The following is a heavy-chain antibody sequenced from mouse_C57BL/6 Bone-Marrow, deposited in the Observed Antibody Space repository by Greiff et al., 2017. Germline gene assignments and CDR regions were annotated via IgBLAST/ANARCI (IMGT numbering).Heavy chain of an antibody. CDR2: IHPNSGST. D-gene: IGHD2-3*01. V-gene: IGHV1-64*01. CDR1: DYTFTSYW. Sequence: VQLQQSGAELVKPGASVKLSCKASDYTFTSYWMHWVKQRPGQGLEWIGMIHPNSGSTNYNEKFKSKATLTVDKSSSTAYMQLSSLTSEDSAVYYCARDGYFAYWGQGTLVTVSA. J-gene: IGHJ3*01. CDR3: ARDGYFAY.